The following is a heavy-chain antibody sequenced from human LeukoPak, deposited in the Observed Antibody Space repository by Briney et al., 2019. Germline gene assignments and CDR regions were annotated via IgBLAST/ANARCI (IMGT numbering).Heavy chain of an antibody. CDR2: ISSSSYI. D-gene: IGHD3-22*01. CDR3: AREHYYDSSGYPHRLPNAFDI. Sequence: GGSLRLSCAASGFTFSSYSMNWVRQAPGKGLEWVSSISSSSYIYYADSVKGRFTISRDNAKNSLYLQMNSLRAEDTAVYYCAREHYYDSSGYPHRLPNAFDIWGQGTMVTVSS. V-gene: IGHV3-21*01. CDR1: GFTFSSYS. J-gene: IGHJ3*02.